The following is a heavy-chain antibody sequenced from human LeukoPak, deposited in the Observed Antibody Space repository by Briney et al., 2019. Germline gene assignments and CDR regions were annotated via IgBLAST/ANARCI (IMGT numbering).Heavy chain of an antibody. CDR2: INPNSGGT. Sequence: ASVKVSCKASGYTFTGYYMHWVRQALGRGLEWMGWINPNSGGTNYAQKFQGRVTMTRDTSISTAYMELSRLRSDDTAVYYCARAGWRTSYYGMDVWGQGTTVTVSS. CDR1: GYTFTGYY. V-gene: IGHV1-2*02. J-gene: IGHJ6*02. CDR3: ARAGWRTSYYGMDV. D-gene: IGHD5-24*01.